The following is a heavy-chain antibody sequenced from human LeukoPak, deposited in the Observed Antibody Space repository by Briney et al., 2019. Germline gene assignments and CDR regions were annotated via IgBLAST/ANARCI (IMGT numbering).Heavy chain of an antibody. CDR2: INHNGNVN. CDR3: ARAHCSGGSCYPYFDY. D-gene: IGHD2-15*01. V-gene: IGHV3-7*01. Sequence: PGGSLRLSCAASGFTFSSYWMNWARQAPGKGLEWVASINHNGNVNYYVDSVKGRFTISRDNAKNSLYLQMSNLRAEDTAVYYCARAHCSGGSCYPYFDYWGQGTLVTVSS. J-gene: IGHJ4*02. CDR1: GFTFSSYW.